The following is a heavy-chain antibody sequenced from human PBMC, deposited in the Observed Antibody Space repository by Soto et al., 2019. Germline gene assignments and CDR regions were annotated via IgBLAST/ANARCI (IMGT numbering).Heavy chain of an antibody. CDR3: ARGKGQLVYYYYYRMDV. D-gene: IGHD6-6*01. CDR1: GGTFSSYA. J-gene: IGHJ6*02. V-gene: IGHV1-69*01. CDR2: IIPIFGTA. Sequence: QVQLVQSGAEVKKPGSSVKVSCKASGGTFSSYAISWVRQAPGQGLEWMGGIIPIFGTANYAQKFQGRVTITADESTSTAYMELSSLRSEDTAVYYCARGKGQLVYYYYYRMDVWGQGTTVTVSS.